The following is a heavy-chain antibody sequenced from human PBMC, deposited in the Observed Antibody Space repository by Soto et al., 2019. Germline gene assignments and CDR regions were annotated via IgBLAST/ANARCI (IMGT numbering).Heavy chain of an antibody. CDR3: TTDGAYDNYVWGSYRYIQGDYYGMDV. CDR1: GFTFSNAW. CDR2: IKSKTDGGTT. Sequence: GGSLRLSCAASGFTFSNAWMNWVRQAPGKGLEWVGRIKSKTDGGTTDYAAPVKGRFTISRDDSKNTLYLQMNSRKTEDTAVYYCTTDGAYDNYVWGSYRYIQGDYYGMDVWGQGTTVTVSS. V-gene: IGHV3-15*07. J-gene: IGHJ6*02. D-gene: IGHD3-16*02.